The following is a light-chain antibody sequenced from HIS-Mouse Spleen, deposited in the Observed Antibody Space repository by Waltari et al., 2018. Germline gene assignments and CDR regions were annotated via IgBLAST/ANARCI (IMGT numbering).Light chain of an antibody. CDR2: DVS. CDR1: ISDVGGYNY. V-gene: IGLV2-14*01. Sequence: QSALTQPASVSGSPGQSITPAFTRTISDVGGYNYLSWYQHHPGKAPKLMIYDVSNRPSGVSNRFSGSKSGNTASLTISGLQAEDEADYYCSSYASSSTLVFGTGTKFTVL. J-gene: IGLJ1*01. CDR3: SSYASSSTLV.